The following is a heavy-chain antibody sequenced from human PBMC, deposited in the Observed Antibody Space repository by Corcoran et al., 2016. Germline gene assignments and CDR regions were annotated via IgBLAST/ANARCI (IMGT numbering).Heavy chain of an antibody. CDR2: INPSGGST. D-gene: IGHD2-8*01. CDR3: ARDREVYAILDYYYGMDV. J-gene: IGHJ6*02. Sequence: QVQLVQSGAEVKKPGAPVKVSCKASGYTFTSYYMHWVRQAPGQGLEWMGIINPSGGSTSYAQKFQGRVTMTRDTSTSTVYMELSSLRSEDTAVYYCARDREVYAILDYYYGMDVWGQGTTVTVSS. CDR1: GYTFTSYY. V-gene: IGHV1-46*01.